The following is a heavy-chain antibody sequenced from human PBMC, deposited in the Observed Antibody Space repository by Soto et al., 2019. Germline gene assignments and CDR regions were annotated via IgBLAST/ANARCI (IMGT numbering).Heavy chain of an antibody. J-gene: IGHJ4*02. CDR2: IYYSGST. D-gene: IGHD2-2*01. Sequence: SETLSLTCTVSGGSISSGDYYWSWIRQPPGKGLEWIGYIYYSGSTYYNPSLKSRVTISVDTSKNQFSLKLSSVTAADTAVYYCARVPLGYCSSTSCIDYWGQGTLVTVSS. CDR1: GGSISSGDYY. CDR3: ARVPLGYCSSTSCIDY. V-gene: IGHV4-30-4*01.